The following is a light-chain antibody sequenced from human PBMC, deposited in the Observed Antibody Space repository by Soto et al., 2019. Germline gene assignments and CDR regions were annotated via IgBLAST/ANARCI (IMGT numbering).Light chain of an antibody. CDR1: QSISSW. CDR2: DAS. CDR3: QQYNSYSGVT. J-gene: IGKJ3*01. V-gene: IGKV1-5*01. Sequence: DIQMTQSPSTLSASVGDRVTITCRASQSISSWLAWYQQKPGKAPKLLIYDASSLESGVPSRFSGSGSGTEFTLPISSLQADDFATYYYQQYNSYSGVTFGPGTKVDIK.